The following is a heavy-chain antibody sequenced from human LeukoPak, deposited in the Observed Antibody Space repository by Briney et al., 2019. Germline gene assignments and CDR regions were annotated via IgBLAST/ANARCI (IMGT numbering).Heavy chain of an antibody. J-gene: IGHJ6*02. CDR3: AKDSLGRKDDYYYGMDV. CDR2: ISSSGSTI. D-gene: IGHD2-15*01. CDR1: GFTFSDYY. V-gene: IGHV3-11*01. Sequence: GGSLRLSCAASGFTFSDYYMSWIRQAPGKGLEWVSYISSSGSTIYYADSVKGRFTISRDNAKNSLYLQMNSLRAEDTALYYCAKDSLGRKDDYYYGMDVWGQGTTVTVSS.